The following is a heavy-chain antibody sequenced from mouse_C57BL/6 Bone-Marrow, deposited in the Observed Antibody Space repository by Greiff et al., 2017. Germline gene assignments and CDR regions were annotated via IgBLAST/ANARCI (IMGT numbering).Heavy chain of an antibody. CDR1: GYTFTSYW. CDR2: IDPSDSYT. J-gene: IGHJ1*03. D-gene: IGHD1-1*01. CDR3: ARDYGSSYNWYFDV. V-gene: IGHV1-69*01. Sequence: VQLQQPGAELVMPGASVKLSCKASGYTFTSYWMHWVQQRPGQGLEWIGEIDPSDSYTNYNQKFKGKSTLTVDKSSSTAYMQLSSLTSEDSAVYYCARDYGSSYNWYFDVWGTGTTVTVSS.